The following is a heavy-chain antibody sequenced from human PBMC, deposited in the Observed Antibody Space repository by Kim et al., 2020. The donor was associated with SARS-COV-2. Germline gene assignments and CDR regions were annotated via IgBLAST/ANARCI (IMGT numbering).Heavy chain of an antibody. J-gene: IGHJ4*02. V-gene: IGHV3-23*01. CDR3: ARGRAGSDWFWDY. Sequence: YYADLGKGRFTISRDNSKNTLYLQMDSLRAEDTALYYCARGRAGSDWFWDYWGQGSLVTVSS. D-gene: IGHD3-9*01.